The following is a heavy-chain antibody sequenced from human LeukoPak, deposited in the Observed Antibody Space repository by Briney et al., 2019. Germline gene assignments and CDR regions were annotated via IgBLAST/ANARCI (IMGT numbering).Heavy chain of an antibody. V-gene: IGHV1-18*01. D-gene: IGHD2/OR15-2a*01. CDR1: GYAFTSYG. J-gene: IGHJ4*02. CDR3: ARGSMMYFDF. Sequence: ASVKVSRKASGYAFTSYGLTRVRQAPGQGLEWMGWISAYNGDTNYAQKFQGRVTMTTDTSTSTAYMELRSLRSDDTAVYHCARGSMMYFDFWGQGTLVTVSS. CDR2: ISAYNGDT.